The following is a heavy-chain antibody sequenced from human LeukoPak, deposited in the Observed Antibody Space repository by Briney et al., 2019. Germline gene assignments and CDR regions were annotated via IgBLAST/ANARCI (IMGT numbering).Heavy chain of an antibody. CDR1: GSSFRSGHY. CDR3: ARTVVTATIDGFQI. D-gene: IGHD2-21*02. Sequence: KSSETLSLTCSVSGSSFRSGHYWGWIRQSSGEGLEWIGNETGYANYNPSLRSRVTISVDPSKSQFSLRLTSVTAADTAVYYCARTVVTATIDGFQIWGQGTMVTVSS. J-gene: IGHJ3*02. V-gene: IGHV4-38-2*02. CDR2: ETGYA.